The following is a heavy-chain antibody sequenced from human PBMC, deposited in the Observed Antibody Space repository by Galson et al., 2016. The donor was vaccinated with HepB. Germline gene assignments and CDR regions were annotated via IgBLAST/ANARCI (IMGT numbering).Heavy chain of an antibody. CDR3: TRDPRLGDF. J-gene: IGHJ4*02. D-gene: IGHD3-3*01. CDR1: GFTFSDFY. V-gene: IGHV3-11*06. Sequence: SLRLSCAGSGFTFSDFYMTWIRQAPGKGLEFLSYIRTTGSFTNYADSVRGRFTISRDNAKNSEYLQMNNLRTDDTAVYYCTRDPRLGDFWGQGTLVTVSS. CDR2: IRTTGSFT.